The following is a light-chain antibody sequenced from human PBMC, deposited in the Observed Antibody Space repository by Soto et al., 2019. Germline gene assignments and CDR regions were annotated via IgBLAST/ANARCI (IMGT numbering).Light chain of an antibody. CDR2: GAS. J-gene: IGKJ2*01. Sequence: EIVLTQSPGTLSLSPGERATLSCRTSKKSYLGWYQQKPGQPPRLLIYGASTRATGIPDRFSGSGSGTDFTLTISRLEPEDFSVYYCLHSGGSPPYTFGQGTKLEIK. V-gene: IGKV3-20*01. CDR1: KKSY. CDR3: LHSGGSPPYT.